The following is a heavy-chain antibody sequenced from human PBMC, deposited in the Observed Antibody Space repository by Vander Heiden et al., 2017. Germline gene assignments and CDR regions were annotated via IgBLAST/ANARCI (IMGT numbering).Heavy chain of an antibody. CDR2: INPSGGST. CDR3: ARVYRGKLVEYYFDY. D-gene: IGHD2-8*02. J-gene: IGHJ4*02. CDR1: GYSFTSYY. V-gene: IGHV1-46*01. Sequence: QVQLVQSGAEVKKPGASVKVSCKASGYSFTSYYMHWVRPAPGPGLEWMGIINPSGGSTSYAQKFQGRVTMTRDTSTSTVYMELSSLRSEDTAVYYCARVYRGKLVEYYFDYWGQGTLVTVSS.